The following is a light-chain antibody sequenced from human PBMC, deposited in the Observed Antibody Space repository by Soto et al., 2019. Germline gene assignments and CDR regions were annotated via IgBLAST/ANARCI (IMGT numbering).Light chain of an antibody. CDR2: SNN. CDR1: SSNIGSNT. CDR3: AAWDDSLNGDNYV. Sequence: QSLLTQPPSASWTPGQRVTISCSGSSSNIGSNTVNWYQQLPGTAPKLLIYSNNQRPSGVPDRFSGSKSGTSASLAISGLQSEDEADYYCAAWDDSLNGDNYVFGTGTKVTVL. V-gene: IGLV1-44*01. J-gene: IGLJ1*01.